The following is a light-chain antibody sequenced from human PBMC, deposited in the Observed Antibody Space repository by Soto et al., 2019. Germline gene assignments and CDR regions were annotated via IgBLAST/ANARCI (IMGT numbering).Light chain of an antibody. CDR2: GVS. V-gene: IGLV2-14*01. CDR3: SSYTGSTTVV. CDR1: NSDVGAFEY. J-gene: IGLJ2*01. Sequence: QSALTQPASVSGSPGQSITISCTGTNSDVGAFEYVSWYQQHPGKAPKILIYGVSNRPSGVSNRFSGSKSGNRASLTISGLQAEDEADYYCSSYTGSTTVVFGGGTKLTVL.